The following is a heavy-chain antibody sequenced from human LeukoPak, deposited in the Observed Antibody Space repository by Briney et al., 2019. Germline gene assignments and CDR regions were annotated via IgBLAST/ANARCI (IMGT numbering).Heavy chain of an antibody. CDR3: ARGSGSGSYYPRFDY. Sequence: GGSLRLSCAASGFTFSSYSMNWVRQAPGKGLEWVSYISSSSSTIYYADSVKGRFTISRDNAKNSLYVQMSSLRAEDTAVYYCARGSGSGSYYPRFDYWGQGTVVTVSS. V-gene: IGHV3-48*01. CDR1: GFTFSSYS. CDR2: ISSSSSTI. D-gene: IGHD3-10*01. J-gene: IGHJ4*02.